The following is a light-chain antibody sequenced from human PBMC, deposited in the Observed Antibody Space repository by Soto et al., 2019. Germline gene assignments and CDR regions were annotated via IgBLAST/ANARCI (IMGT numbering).Light chain of an antibody. J-gene: IGKJ3*01. CDR3: QQYSSSPPEFT. CDR1: QSVNSNY. V-gene: IGKV3-20*01. Sequence: EIVLTQSPGTLSVSPGERVTLSCRASQSVNSNYLARYQQRPGQAPRLLIFGASYRATCIPDRFSGSGSGTDFALTIRRRKPEDVAVYYCQQYSSSPPEFTFGPGTKVDSK. CDR2: GAS.